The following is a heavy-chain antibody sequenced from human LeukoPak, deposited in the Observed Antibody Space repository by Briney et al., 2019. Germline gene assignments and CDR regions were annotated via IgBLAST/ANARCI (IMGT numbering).Heavy chain of an antibody. D-gene: IGHD2-21*02. CDR2: ISSSSSYI. V-gene: IGHV3-21*01. J-gene: IGHJ6*02. CDR3: SKAYCGGDCYFSKIYYYYGMDV. CDR1: GFTLSSYS. Sequence: IPGGTLRLSCAASGFTLSSYSMNWVRQAPGKGLEWVSSISSSSSYIYYADSVKGRFTISRDNAKNSLYLQMNSLRAEDTAVYYCSKAYCGGDCYFSKIYYYYGMDVWGQGTTVTVSS.